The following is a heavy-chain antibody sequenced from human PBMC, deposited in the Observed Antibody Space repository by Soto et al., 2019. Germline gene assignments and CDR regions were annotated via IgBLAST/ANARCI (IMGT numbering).Heavy chain of an antibody. D-gene: IGHD3-22*01. V-gene: IGHV1-69*13. CDR1: GGTFSSYA. CDR2: IIPIFGTA. J-gene: IGHJ6*02. CDR3: ARDGSGYRSRASPMDV. Sequence: SVKVSCKASGGTFSSYAISWVRQAPGQGLEWMGGIIPIFGTANYAQKFQGRATITADESTSTAYMELSSLRSEDTAVYYCARDGSGYRSRASPMDVWGQGTTVTVSS.